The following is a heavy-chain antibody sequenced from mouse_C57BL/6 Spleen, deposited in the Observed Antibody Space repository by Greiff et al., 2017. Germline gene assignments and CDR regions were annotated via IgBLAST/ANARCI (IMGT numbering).Heavy chain of an antibody. Sequence: QVQLQQSGAVLVKPGASVKLSCKASGYTFTEYTIHWVKQRSGQGLEWIGWFYPGSGSIKYNEKFKDKATLTADKSSSTVYMELSRLTSEDSAVYFCARHEEGYYGSSYDYAMDYWGQGTSVTVSS. V-gene: IGHV1-62-2*01. CDR2: FYPGSGSI. D-gene: IGHD1-1*01. J-gene: IGHJ4*01. CDR1: GYTFTEYT. CDR3: ARHEEGYYGSSYDYAMDY.